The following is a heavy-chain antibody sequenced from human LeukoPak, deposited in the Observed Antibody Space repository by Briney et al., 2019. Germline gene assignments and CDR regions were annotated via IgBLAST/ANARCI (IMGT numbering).Heavy chain of an antibody. Sequence: PSETLSLTCTVSGGSISSYYWSWIRQPPGKGLEWIGYIYYSGSTNYNPSLKSRVTISVDTPKNQFSLKLSSVTAADTAVYYCARGGYPPHDAFDIWGQGTMVTVSS. V-gene: IGHV4-59*08. CDR1: GGSISSYY. J-gene: IGHJ3*02. CDR2: IYYSGST. CDR3: ARGGYPPHDAFDI. D-gene: IGHD5-18*01.